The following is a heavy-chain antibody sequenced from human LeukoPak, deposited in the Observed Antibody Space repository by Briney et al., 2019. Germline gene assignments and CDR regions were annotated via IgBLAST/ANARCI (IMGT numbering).Heavy chain of an antibody. V-gene: IGHV3-23*01. J-gene: IGHJ4*02. D-gene: IGHD3-10*01. CDR3: AKDAQGGSGSYSWGTFDS. CDR2: ISESGGIT. Sequence: GGSLRLSCSASGFTFYNFAMSWVRQAPGKGLEWVSGISESGGITVYADSVKGRFTISRDNSRNMVYLQMNSLRDEDRAVYYCAKDAQGGSGSYSWGTFDSWGQGTLVTVSS. CDR1: GFTFYNFA.